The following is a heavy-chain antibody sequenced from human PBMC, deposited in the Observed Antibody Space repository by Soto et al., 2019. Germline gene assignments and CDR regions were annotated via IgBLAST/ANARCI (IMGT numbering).Heavy chain of an antibody. Sequence: VQLVESGGGVVQPGRSLRLSCAASGFTFSSYGMHWVRQAPGKGLEWVAVISYDGSNKYYADSVKGRFTISRDNSKNTLYLQMNSLRAEDTAVYYCAKDRGSYNWNLFDYWGQGTLVTVSS. CDR3: AKDRGSYNWNLFDY. D-gene: IGHD1-20*01. V-gene: IGHV3-30*18. J-gene: IGHJ4*02. CDR1: GFTFSSYG. CDR2: ISYDGSNK.